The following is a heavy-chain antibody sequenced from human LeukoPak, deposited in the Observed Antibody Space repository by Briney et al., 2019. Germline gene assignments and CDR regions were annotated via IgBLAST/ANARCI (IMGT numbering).Heavy chain of an antibody. Sequence: SETLSLTCTVSGGSISSYYWSWIRKPPGKGLEWIGYIYYSGSTNYNPSLKSRVTISVDTSKNQFPLKLSSVTAADTAVYYCARYGDYGRLDYWGQGTLVTVSS. J-gene: IGHJ4*02. CDR1: GGSISSYY. D-gene: IGHD4-17*01. CDR2: IYYSGST. CDR3: ARYGDYGRLDY. V-gene: IGHV4-59*01.